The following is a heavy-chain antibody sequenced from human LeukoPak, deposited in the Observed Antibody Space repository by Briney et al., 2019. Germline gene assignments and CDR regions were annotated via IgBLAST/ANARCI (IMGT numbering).Heavy chain of an antibody. CDR1: GGSISSYY. CDR3: AXXRIFGKDTAXVRGYYYYMDV. CDR2: IYYSGST. Sequence: SETLSLTCTVSGGSISSYYWSWIRQPPGKGLEWIGYIYYSGSTNYNPSLKSRVTISVDTSKNQFSLKLSSVTASDTAVYYCAXXRIFGKDTAXVRGYYYYMDVWGKGTTVTVSS. J-gene: IGHJ6*03. V-gene: IGHV4-59*01. D-gene: IGHD5-18*01.